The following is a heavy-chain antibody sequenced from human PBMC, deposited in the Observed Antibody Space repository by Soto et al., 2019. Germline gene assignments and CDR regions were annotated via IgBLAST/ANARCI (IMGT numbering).Heavy chain of an antibody. Sequence: PSETLSLTCTVSGGSISSSSYYWGWIRQPPGKGLEWIGSIYYSGSTYYNPSLKSRVTISVDTSKNQFSLKLSSVTAADTAVYYCARREVVIGHYYGMDVWGQGTTVTSP. J-gene: IGHJ6*02. CDR2: IYYSGST. D-gene: IGHD3-22*01. V-gene: IGHV4-39*01. CDR3: ARREVVIGHYYGMDV. CDR1: GGSISSSSYY.